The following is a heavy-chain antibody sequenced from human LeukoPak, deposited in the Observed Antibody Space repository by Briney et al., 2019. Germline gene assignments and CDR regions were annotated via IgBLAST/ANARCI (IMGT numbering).Heavy chain of an antibody. Sequence: GGSLRLSCAASGFTFGTYDMYWIRQAPGKGLECVSSISRGGAYTYYADSVKGRFTISRDNSKNTLYLQLNSLRVEDTAVYYCATSIVGFTYDEHFQHWGQGTLVTVSS. J-gene: IGHJ1*01. CDR2: ISRGGAYT. V-gene: IGHV3-23*01. CDR1: GFTFGTYD. D-gene: IGHD1-26*01. CDR3: ATSIVGFTYDEHFQH.